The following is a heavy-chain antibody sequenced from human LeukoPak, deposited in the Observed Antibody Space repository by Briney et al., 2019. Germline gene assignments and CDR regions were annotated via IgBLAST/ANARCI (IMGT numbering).Heavy chain of an antibody. Sequence: ASVNVSCKASGYTFSSYDINRVRQAAGQGLEWMGWMNPNSGNTGYAQKFQGRVTMTRNTSISTAYMELSSLRSEDTAVYYCARVARYDSSGYYYKGAFDIWGQGTMVTVSS. V-gene: IGHV1-8*02. J-gene: IGHJ3*02. CDR2: MNPNSGNT. D-gene: IGHD3-22*01. CDR1: GYTFSSYD. CDR3: ARVARYDSSGYYYKGAFDI.